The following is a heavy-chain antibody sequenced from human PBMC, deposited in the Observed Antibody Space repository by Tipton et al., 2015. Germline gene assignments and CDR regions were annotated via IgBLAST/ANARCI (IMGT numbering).Heavy chain of an antibody. CDR3: ARGGGDDYIWGSSRFDS. CDR2: IFYSGST. V-gene: IGHV4-39*02. J-gene: IGHJ5*01. CDR1: GVSISSSSYY. D-gene: IGHD3-16*02. Sequence: TLSLTCTVSGVSISSSSYYWGWIRQPPGKGLEWIGSIFYSGSTSYNPSLKSRLTTSIDTSKNQFSLNLTSVTAADTAMYYCARGGGDDYIWGSSRFDSWGQGILVTVSS.